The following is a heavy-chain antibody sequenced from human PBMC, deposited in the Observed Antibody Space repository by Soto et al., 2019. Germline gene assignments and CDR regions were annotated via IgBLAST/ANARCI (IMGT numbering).Heavy chain of an antibody. CDR1: GFTFSSYG. V-gene: IGHV3-30*03. CDR2: ISYDGSNK. D-gene: IGHD1-26*01. J-gene: IGHJ4*02. Sequence: QVQLVESGGGVVQPGRSLRLSCAASGFTFSSYGMHWVRQAPGKGLEWVAVISYDGSNKYYADSVKGRFTISRDNSKNTLYLQMNSLRAEDTAVYYCATGPSGSSIPYYFDYWGQGTLVTVSS. CDR3: ATGPSGSSIPYYFDY.